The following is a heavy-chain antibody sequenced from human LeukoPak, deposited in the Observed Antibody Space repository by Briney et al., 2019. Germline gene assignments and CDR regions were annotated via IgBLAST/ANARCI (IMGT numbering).Heavy chain of an antibody. CDR1: GYTFSSYA. CDR3: ANLDYYDYVWGSYRDAFDI. Sequence: GGSLRLSCAASGYTFSSYAMSWVRQAPGKGLEWVSTISGSGGSTYYADSVKGRFTISRDNSKNTLYLQMNSLRAEDTAVYYCANLDYYDYVWGSYRDAFDIWGQGTMVTVSS. D-gene: IGHD3-16*02. J-gene: IGHJ3*02. CDR2: ISGSGGST. V-gene: IGHV3-23*01.